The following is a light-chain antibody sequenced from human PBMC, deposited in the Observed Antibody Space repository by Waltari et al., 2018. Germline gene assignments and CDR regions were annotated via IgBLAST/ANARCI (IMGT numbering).Light chain of an antibody. J-gene: IGLJ3*02. CDR1: NSDIGGYNY. CDR2: GVN. V-gene: IGLV2-14*01. CDR3: SSYSSGSTPRL. Sequence: QSALTQPASVSGSPGQSITISCTGTNSDIGGYNYVSWYQQPPGKAPKLMIYGVNKRPSVAFHRFSGSKSGNTASLTISGLQAEDEADYYCSSYSSGSTPRLFGGGTKLTVL.